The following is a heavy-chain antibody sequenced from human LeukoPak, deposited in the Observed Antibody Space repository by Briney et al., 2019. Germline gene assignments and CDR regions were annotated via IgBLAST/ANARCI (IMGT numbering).Heavy chain of an antibody. CDR1: GYTFTSYG. CDR2: XSAYNGNT. CDR3: ARSYGSGSPPWFDP. J-gene: IGHJ5*02. D-gene: IGHD3-10*01. Sequence: GASVKVSCKASGYTFTSYGISWVRQAPGQGLEWXXXXSAYNGNTNYAQKLQGRVTMTTDTSTSTAYMELRSLRSDDTAVYYCARSYGSGSPPWFDPWGQGTLVTVSS. V-gene: IGHV1-18*04.